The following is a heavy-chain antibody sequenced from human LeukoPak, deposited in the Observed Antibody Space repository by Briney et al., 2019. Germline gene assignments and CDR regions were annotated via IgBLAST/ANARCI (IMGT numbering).Heavy chain of an antibody. CDR1: GGTFSSYA. J-gene: IGHJ4*02. CDR2: IIPILGIA. Sequence: ASVKVSCKASGGTFSSYAISWVRQAPGQGLEWMGRIIPILGIANYAQKFQGRVTITADKSTSTAYMELSSLRSEDTAVYYCARDPDKTRTNYYDSSGYYTRRNDNWGQGTLVTVSS. D-gene: IGHD3-22*01. CDR3: ARDPDKTRTNYYDSSGYYTRRNDN. V-gene: IGHV1-69*04.